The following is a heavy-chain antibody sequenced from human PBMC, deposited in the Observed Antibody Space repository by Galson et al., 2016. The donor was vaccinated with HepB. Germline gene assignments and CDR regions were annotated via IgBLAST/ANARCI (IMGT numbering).Heavy chain of an antibody. CDR1: GFAFSSYA. CDR3: AKDQTESDFWGSYYSYFDY. V-gene: IGHV3-64D*06. Sequence: SLRLSCAASGFAFSSYAMHWVRQAPGKGLECVSAIDNNGDNIFYADSVKGRFTISRDSSKYTLYLQMSSLRPEDTAVYYCAKDQTESDFWGSYYSYFDYWGQGTLVTVSS. CDR2: IDNNGDNI. D-gene: IGHD3-3*01. J-gene: IGHJ4*02.